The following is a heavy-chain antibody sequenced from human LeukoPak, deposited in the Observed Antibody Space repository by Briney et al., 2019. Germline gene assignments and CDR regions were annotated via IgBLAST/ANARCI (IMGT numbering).Heavy chain of an antibody. Sequence: GGSLRLSCAASGFTFSSYGMHWFRQAPGKGLEWVAFIRYDGSNKYYADSVKGRFTISRDNSKNTLYLQMNSLRAEDTAVYYCAKDGYSGYDHDAFDIWGQGTMVTVSS. CDR3: AKDGYSGYDHDAFDI. J-gene: IGHJ3*02. CDR1: GFTFSSYG. D-gene: IGHD5-12*01. CDR2: IRYDGSNK. V-gene: IGHV3-30*02.